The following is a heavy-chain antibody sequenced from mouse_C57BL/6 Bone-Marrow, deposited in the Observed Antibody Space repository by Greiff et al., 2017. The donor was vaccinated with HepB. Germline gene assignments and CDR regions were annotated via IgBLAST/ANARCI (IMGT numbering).Heavy chain of an antibody. D-gene: IGHD1-1*01. CDR2: INPSSGYT. Sequence: QVQLKESGAELAKPGASVKLSCKASGYTFTSYWMPWVKQRPGQGLEWIGYINPSSGYTKYNQKFKDKATLTADKSSSTAYMQLSSLTYEDSAVYYCAIYYYGSSYFDVWGTGTTVTVSS. J-gene: IGHJ1*03. V-gene: IGHV1-7*01. CDR3: AIYYYGSSYFDV. CDR1: GYTFTSYW.